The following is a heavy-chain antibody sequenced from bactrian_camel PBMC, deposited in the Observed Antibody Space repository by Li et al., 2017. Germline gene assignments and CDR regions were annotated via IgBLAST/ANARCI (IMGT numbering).Heavy chain of an antibody. CDR3: AAVSGY. Sequence: HVQLVESGGGSVPPGGSLTLTCTTPPVTYRVGWFRQAPGVEREGIACINWSGGTTTYRDSVKGRFTISRDNAKNTLYLQMNSLKPEDTAVYFCAAVSGYWGQGTQVTVS. CDR2: INWSGGTT. CDR1: PVTYR. V-gene: IGHV3S60*01. J-gene: IGHJ6*01.